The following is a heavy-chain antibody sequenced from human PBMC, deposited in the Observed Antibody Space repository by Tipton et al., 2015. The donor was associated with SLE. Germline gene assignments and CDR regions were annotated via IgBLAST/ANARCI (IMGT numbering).Heavy chain of an antibody. CDR1: GGSFSGYY. CDR3: ARGRYCSSTSCSYYFDY. D-gene: IGHD2-2*01. J-gene: IGHJ4*02. Sequence: GLVKPSETLSLTCAVYGGSFSGYYWSWIRQPPGKGLEWIGEINHSGSTNYNPSLKSRVTISIDTSKNQFSLKVSSATAADTAVYYCARGRYCSSTSCSYYFDYWGQGTLVTVSS. V-gene: IGHV4-34*01. CDR2: INHSGST.